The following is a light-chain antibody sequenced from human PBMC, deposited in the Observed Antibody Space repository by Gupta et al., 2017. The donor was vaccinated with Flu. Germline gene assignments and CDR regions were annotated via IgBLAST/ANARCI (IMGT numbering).Light chain of an antibody. CDR1: SSNVGTYY. CDR3: AAWDDSLSGWV. V-gene: IGLV1-47*01. CDR2: RNY. J-gene: IGLJ3*02. Sequence: QSVLTQPPSASGTPGQRVTISCSGSSSNVGTYYVYWYQQLPGTAPKLLMYRNYLRPSGVPDRFSGSKSGTSASLVISGLRFEDEADYYCAAWDDSLSGWVFGGGTKLTVL.